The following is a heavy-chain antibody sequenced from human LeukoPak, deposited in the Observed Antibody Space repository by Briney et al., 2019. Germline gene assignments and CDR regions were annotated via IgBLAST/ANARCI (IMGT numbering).Heavy chain of an antibody. Sequence: GGSLRLSCAASGFTFNSFEMNWVRQAPGKGLEWVSYISSSGSTIYYADSVKGRFTLSRDSAKNSLYLQMNSLRAEDTAVYYCARDSPHFDWLLYPVMGIDYWGQGTLVTVSS. D-gene: IGHD3-9*01. CDR1: GFTFNSFE. CDR2: ISSSGSTI. J-gene: IGHJ4*02. V-gene: IGHV3-48*03. CDR3: ARDSPHFDWLLYPVMGIDY.